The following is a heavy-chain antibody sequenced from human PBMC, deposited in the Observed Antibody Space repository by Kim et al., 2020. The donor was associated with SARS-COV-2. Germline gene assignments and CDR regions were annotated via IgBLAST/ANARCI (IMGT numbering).Heavy chain of an antibody. CDR2: IYHSGST. D-gene: IGHD2-15*01. CDR1: GYSISSGYY. V-gene: IGHV4-38-2*02. CDR3: ARSFRGMARYFDY. J-gene: IGHJ4*02. Sequence: SETLSLTCTVSGYSISSGYYWGWIRQPPGKGLEWIGSIYHSGSTYYNPSLKSRVTISVDTSKNQFSLKLSSVTAADTAVYYCARSFRGMARYFDYWGQGT.